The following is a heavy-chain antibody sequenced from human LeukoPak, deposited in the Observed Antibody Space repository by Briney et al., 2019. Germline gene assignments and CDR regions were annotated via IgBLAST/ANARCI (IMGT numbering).Heavy chain of an antibody. D-gene: IGHD3-10*01. CDR2: ISGSGGST. V-gene: IGHV3-23*01. Sequence: GGSLRLSCAASGFTFSSYAMSWVRQAPGKGLEWVSAISGSGGSTYYAGSVKGRFTISRDNSKNTLYLQMNSLRAEDTAVYYCAKDRSDYGEYYWGQGTLVTVSS. J-gene: IGHJ4*02. CDR3: AKDRSDYGEYY. CDR1: GFTFSSYA.